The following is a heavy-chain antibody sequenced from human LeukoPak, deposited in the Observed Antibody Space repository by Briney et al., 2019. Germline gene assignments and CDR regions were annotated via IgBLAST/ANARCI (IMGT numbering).Heavy chain of an antibody. CDR3: VSPRGFSYGYFDY. Sequence: SETLSLTCTVSGGSISSNSAYWGWIRQPPGKGLEWIGSIYYSKNTYYNPSLKSRVTISADTSKNQFSLTLGSVSATDTAVYYCVSPRGFSYGYFDYWGQGTLVTVSS. V-gene: IGHV4-39*01. CDR2: IYYSKNT. CDR1: GGSISSNSAY. J-gene: IGHJ4*02. D-gene: IGHD5-18*01.